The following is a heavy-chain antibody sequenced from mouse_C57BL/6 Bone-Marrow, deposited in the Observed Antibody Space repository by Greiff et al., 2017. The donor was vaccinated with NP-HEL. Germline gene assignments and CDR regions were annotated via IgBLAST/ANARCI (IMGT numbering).Heavy chain of an antibody. J-gene: IGHJ1*03. CDR3: ARPPNYGSSYWYFDV. CDR1: GFTFSDYY. CDR2: ISNGGGST. V-gene: IGHV5-12*01. D-gene: IGHD1-1*01. Sequence: EVKVVESGGGLVQPGGSLKLSCAASGFTFSDYYMYWVRQTPEKRLEWVAYISNGGGSTYYPDTVKGRFTISRDNAKNTLYLQMSRLKAEDTAMYYCARPPNYGSSYWYFDVWGTGTTVTVSS.